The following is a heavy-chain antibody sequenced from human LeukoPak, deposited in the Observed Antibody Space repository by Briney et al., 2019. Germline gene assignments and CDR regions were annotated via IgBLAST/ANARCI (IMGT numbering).Heavy chain of an antibody. CDR1: GFTFSSYA. Sequence: GGSLRLSCAASGFTFSSYAMSWVRQAPGKGLEWVSAISGSGGSTYYEDSVKGRFIISRDNSKNTLYLQMNSLRAEDTAVYYCAKGRQQLVRGNWFDPWGQGTLVIVSS. J-gene: IGHJ5*02. CDR2: ISGSGGST. D-gene: IGHD6-13*01. CDR3: AKGRQQLVRGNWFDP. V-gene: IGHV3-23*01.